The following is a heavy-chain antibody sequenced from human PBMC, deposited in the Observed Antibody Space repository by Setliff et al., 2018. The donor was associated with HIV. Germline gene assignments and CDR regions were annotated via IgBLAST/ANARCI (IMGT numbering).Heavy chain of an antibody. J-gene: IGHJ5*02. V-gene: IGHV4-61*09. Sequence: SETLSLTCSVSGDSISSGSYHWSWIRLPAGKGLEWIGQIHTTGSTNYNPSLESRLTISIDTSKNQFSLKLSSVTATDTAVYYCARRTFGSGRLDPWGQGTLVTVSS. CDR3: ARRTFGSGRLDP. CDR2: IHTTGST. D-gene: IGHD3-16*01. CDR1: GDSISSGSYH.